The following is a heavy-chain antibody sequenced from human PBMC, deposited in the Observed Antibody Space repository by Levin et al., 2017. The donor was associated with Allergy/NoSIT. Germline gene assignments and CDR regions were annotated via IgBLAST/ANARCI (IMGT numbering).Heavy chain of an antibody. Sequence: SETLSLTCAVYGESFSGHYWSWIRQPPGKGLEWIGEIIHSEDTNYIPSLYNPSLKSRVTISLDMSKKQFSLRLGSVTAADTSVYYCARRLRGGPFDSWGQGTLVTVSS. CDR3: ARRLRGGPFDS. CDR1: GESFSGHY. CDR2: IIHSEDT. D-gene: IGHD4-17*01. V-gene: IGHV4-34*12. J-gene: IGHJ4*02.